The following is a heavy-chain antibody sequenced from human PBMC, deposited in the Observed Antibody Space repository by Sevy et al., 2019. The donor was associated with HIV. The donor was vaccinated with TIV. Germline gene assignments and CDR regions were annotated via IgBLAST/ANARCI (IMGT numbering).Heavy chain of an antibody. D-gene: IGHD2-15*01. CDR2: ITTDGTSI. CDR1: GFTFNDYY. Sequence: GGSLRLSCVVSGFTFNDYYMSWIRQAPGEGLEWVSHITTDGTSISYADSVKGRFTISRDNAKNPLFLQMNSLRAGDTAVYYCARGNPVYCVGGSCYRPLDYWGRGTLVTVSS. CDR3: ARGNPVYCVGGSCYRPLDY. V-gene: IGHV3-11*01. J-gene: IGHJ4*02.